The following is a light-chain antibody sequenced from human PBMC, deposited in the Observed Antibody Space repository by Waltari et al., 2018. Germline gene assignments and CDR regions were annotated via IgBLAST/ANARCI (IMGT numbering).Light chain of an antibody. CDR2: WAS. Sequence: DIVMTQSPDSLAVSLGERATINCKSSQSVLYSSNHKNYLAWYQQKPGQPPKLLIYWASALECGVPDRFSGSGSGTDFTLTISSLQAEDVAVYYCQQYYSTLTWTFGQGTKVEIK. CDR3: QQYYSTLTWT. J-gene: IGKJ1*01. CDR1: QSVLYSSNHKNY. V-gene: IGKV4-1*01.